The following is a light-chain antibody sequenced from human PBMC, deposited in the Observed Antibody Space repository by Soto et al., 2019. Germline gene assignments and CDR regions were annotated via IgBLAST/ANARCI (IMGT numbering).Light chain of an antibody. V-gene: IGKV3-11*01. CDR3: QQRSNWMST. J-gene: IGKJ5*01. CDR1: QSVSSY. CDR2: DAS. Sequence: EMAVTQSPATLSVSPGERATLSCRASQSVSSYLAWYQQKPGQAPRLLIYDASNRATGIPARFSGSGSGTDFTFTISSLEPEDFAVYYCQQRSNWMSTFGQGTRLEIK.